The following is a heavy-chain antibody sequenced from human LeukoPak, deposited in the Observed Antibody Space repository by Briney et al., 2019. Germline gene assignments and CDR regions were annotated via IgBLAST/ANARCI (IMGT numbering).Heavy chain of an antibody. D-gene: IGHD5-18*01. J-gene: IGHJ1*01. V-gene: IGHV3-33*08. Sequence: GGSLRLSCAASGFTFSSYAMSWVRQAPGKGLEWVAVIWYDGSNKYYADSVKGRFTIPRDNSKIILYLQINSLRAEDTAVYYCARDASDTAMVGYFQHWGQGTLVTVSS. CDR3: ARDASDTAMVGYFQH. CDR1: GFTFSSYA. CDR2: IWYDGSNK.